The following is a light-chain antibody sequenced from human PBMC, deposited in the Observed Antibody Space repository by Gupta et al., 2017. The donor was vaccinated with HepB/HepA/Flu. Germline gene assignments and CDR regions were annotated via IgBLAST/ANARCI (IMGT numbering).Light chain of an antibody. V-gene: IGLV1-44*01. CDR2: NNN. CDR3: AVWDDSLNGWV. Sequence: QSVVTQPPSASGTPGQRVTISCSGGSSNIRSNVLNWYQHLPGTAPKLLIHNNNQRPSGGPDRFSGSKSGSSASLAISGLQSEDEADYYCAVWDDSLNGWVFGGGTKLTVL. J-gene: IGLJ3*02. CDR1: SSNIRSNV.